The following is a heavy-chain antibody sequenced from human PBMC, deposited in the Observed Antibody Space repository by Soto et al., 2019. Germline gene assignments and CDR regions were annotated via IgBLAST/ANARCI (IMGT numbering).Heavy chain of an antibody. CDR1: GFSLSTSGVG. Sequence: QITLKESGPTLVKPTQTLTLTCTFSGFSLSTSGVGVGWIRQPPGKALEWLALIYWDDDKRYSPSLKSRLTIPKDTSKNQVVLTMTNMDPVDTATYYCAHRLNDFWSGYCLFDYWGQGTLVTVSS. J-gene: IGHJ4*02. D-gene: IGHD3-3*01. CDR2: IYWDDDK. CDR3: AHRLNDFWSGYCLFDY. V-gene: IGHV2-5*02.